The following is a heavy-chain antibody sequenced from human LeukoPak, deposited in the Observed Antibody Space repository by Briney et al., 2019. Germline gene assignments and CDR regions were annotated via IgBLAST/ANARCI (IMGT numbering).Heavy chain of an antibody. Sequence: SETLSLTCTVSSGSISTYYWSWIRQPPGKGLEWVGYIYYSGSTKYNPSLKSRVTLSIDTSKNQFSLELSSVTAADTAVYYCARESIAAAALVYYYYMDVWGKGTTVTVSS. V-gene: IGHV4-59*01. CDR1: SGSISTYY. D-gene: IGHD6-13*01. CDR3: ARESIAAAALVYYYYMDV. CDR2: IYYSGST. J-gene: IGHJ6*03.